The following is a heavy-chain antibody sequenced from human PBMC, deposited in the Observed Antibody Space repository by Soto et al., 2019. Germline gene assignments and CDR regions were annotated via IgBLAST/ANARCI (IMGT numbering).Heavy chain of an antibody. Sequence: NPSETLSLTCAVFGESLSGSNWSWIRQAPGKGLEWIGEINHSGSTNYNSSLKSRVTISVDSSENQLSLKLRSVTAADTAVYYCARSGALIPDYWGQGTLVTVS. J-gene: IGHJ4*02. CDR3: ARSGALIPDY. CDR1: GESLSGSN. V-gene: IGHV4-34*01. D-gene: IGHD2-2*02. CDR2: INHSGST.